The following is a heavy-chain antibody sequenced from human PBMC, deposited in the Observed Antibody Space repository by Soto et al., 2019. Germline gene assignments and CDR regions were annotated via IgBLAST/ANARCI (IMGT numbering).Heavy chain of an antibody. J-gene: IGHJ5*02. D-gene: IGHD2-2*01. CDR1: GDSVSSNSAA. CDR3: ARYLGGVVVVPAAIGPYNWFDP. V-gene: IGHV6-1*01. CDR2: TYYRSKWYN. Sequence: KQSQTLSLTCAISGDSVSSNSAAWNWIRQSPSRGLEWLGRTYYRSKWYNDYAVSVKSRITINPDTSKNQFSLQLNSVTPEDTAVYYCARYLGGVVVVPAAIGPYNWFDPWGQGTLVTVSS.